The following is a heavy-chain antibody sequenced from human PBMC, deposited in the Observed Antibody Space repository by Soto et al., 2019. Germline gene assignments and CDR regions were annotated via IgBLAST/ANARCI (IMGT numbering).Heavy chain of an antibody. D-gene: IGHD5-18*01. CDR3: ARAGGIAMVTGGDY. V-gene: IGHV4-38-2*01. Sequence: PSETLSLTCAVSGYSISSGYYWGWIRQPPGKGLEWIGSIYHSGSTYYNPSLKSRVTISVDTSKNQFSLKLSSVTAADTAVYYWARAGGIAMVTGGDYWGQGTLVTVSS. CDR1: GYSISSGYY. J-gene: IGHJ4*02. CDR2: IYHSGST.